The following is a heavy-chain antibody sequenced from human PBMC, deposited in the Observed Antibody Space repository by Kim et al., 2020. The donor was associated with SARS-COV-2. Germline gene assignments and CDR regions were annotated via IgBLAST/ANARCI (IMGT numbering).Heavy chain of an antibody. CDR1: GYTLTELS. D-gene: IGHD6-19*01. Sequence: ASVKVSCKVSGYTLTELSMHWVRQAPGKGLEWMGGFDPEDGETIYAQKFQGRVTMTEDTSTDTAYMELSSLRSEDTAVYYCATGGQWLVGHIDYWGQRTLVTVSS. V-gene: IGHV1-24*01. CDR3: ATGGQWLVGHIDY. J-gene: IGHJ4*02. CDR2: FDPEDGET.